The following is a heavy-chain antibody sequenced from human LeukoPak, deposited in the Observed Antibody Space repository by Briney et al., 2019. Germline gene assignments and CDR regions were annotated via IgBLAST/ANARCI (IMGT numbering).Heavy chain of an antibody. CDR2: IIGSGDTI. CDR1: GFSLSSYD. D-gene: IGHD3-3*01. J-gene: IGHJ4*02. V-gene: IGHV3-48*03. CDR3: ARGKSGRITIFGVVL. Sequence: PGGSLRLSCAASGFSLSSYDMNWVRQAPGKGLEWVSSIIGSGDTIYYADSVKGRFTISRDNAKNSLYLQMNSLKAEDTAVYYCARGKSGRITIFGVVLWGQGTLVTVSS.